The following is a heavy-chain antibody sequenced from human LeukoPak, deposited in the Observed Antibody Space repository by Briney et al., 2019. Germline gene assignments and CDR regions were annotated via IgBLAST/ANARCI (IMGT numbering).Heavy chain of an antibody. CDR1: GGSISSGGHY. CDR3: ARGAPEFDY. Sequence: SETLSLTCTVSGGSISSGGHYWSWIRQPPGKGLEWIGYIYYSGSTYYNPSLKSRVTISVDTSKNQFSLKLSFVTAADTAVYYCARGAPEFDYWGQGTLVTVSS. CDR2: IYYSGST. V-gene: IGHV4-30-4*08. J-gene: IGHJ4*02.